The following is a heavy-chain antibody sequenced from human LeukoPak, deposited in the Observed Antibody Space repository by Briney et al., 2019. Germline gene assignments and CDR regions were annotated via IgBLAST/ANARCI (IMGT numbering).Heavy chain of an antibody. CDR1: GFTFSTYA. CDR2: ISGSGGTT. V-gene: IGHV3-23*01. D-gene: IGHD3-22*01. J-gene: IGHJ4*02. Sequence: PGGSLRLSCAASGFTFSTYAMSWVRQAPGKGLEWVSLISGSGGTTWYADSVKGRFTISRDNAKNSLYLQMNSLRAEDTAVYYCARRPYYYDSLDYWGQGTLVTVSS. CDR3: ARRPYYYDSLDY.